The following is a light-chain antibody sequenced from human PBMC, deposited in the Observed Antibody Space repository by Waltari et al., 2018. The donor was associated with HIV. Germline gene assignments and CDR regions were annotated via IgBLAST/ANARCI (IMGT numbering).Light chain of an antibody. Sequence: SDEVAQTPSVSVTPGQTARITCPGETSPKKFAYWYQQKPGQAPVVVIYKDKERPSGIPERSSGSSSGTRATLTISGVQAEDEGDYYCQSADSSGTSFGGGTKLTVL. CDR2: KDK. V-gene: IGLV3-25*03. CDR1: TSPKKF. CDR3: QSADSSGTS. J-gene: IGLJ2*01.